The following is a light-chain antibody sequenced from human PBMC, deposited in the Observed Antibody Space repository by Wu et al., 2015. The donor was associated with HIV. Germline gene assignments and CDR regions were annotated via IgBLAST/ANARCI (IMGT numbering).Light chain of an antibody. CDR1: QSVSSN. CDR2: EGS. Sequence: EIVMTQSPATLSVSPGERATLSCRASQSVSSNLAWYQQKPGQAPRLLIYEGSNRATGIPARFSGSGSGTDFTLNINSLEPEDSAVYYCQQRRDWPLTFGGGTKVEIK. CDR3: QQRRDWPLT. V-gene: IGKV3-11*01. J-gene: IGKJ4*01.